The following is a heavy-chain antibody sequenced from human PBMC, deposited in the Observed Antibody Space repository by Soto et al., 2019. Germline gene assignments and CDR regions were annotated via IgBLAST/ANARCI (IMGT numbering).Heavy chain of an antibody. CDR2: SSGNGATT. Sequence: QPGGSLRLSCAASGFTFSNYAMSWVRQAPWKGLEWVSGSSGNGATTYYADSVKGRFSISSDNPKNRLYLQMNGLRDEDAAVYYCAKESYCSGWYYFDYWGQGTLVTVSS. CDR3: AKESYCSGWYYFDY. V-gene: IGHV3-23*01. J-gene: IGHJ4*02. CDR1: GFTFSNYA. D-gene: IGHD6-19*01.